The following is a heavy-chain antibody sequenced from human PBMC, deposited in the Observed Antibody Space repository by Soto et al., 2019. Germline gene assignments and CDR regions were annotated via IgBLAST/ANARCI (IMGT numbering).Heavy chain of an antibody. CDR2: ISWADDK. D-gene: IGHD6-19*01. V-gene: IGHV2-5*02. J-gene: IGHJ4*02. CDR3: AHIVVAGLGYYFDY. Sequence: QITLKESGPTLVKPTQTLTLTCTFSGFSLSSTRVAVGWIRQTTGKALESLALISWADDKRSSPFLKIRLTITKDTSKNQVVLTMSNMDPVDTARYYCAHIVVAGLGYYFDYWGQGTLVTVSS. CDR1: GFSLSSTRVA.